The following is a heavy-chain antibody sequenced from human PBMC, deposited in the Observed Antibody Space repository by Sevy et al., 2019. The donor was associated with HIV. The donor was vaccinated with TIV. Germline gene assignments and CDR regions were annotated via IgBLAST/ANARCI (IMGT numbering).Heavy chain of an antibody. Sequence: ASVKVSCKASGGTFSSYAISWVRQAPGQGLEWMGRIIPILGIANYAQKFQGRVTITEDKSTSTAYMGLSSLRLEDTAVYYCARDVFIVVVVAGDNWFDPWGQGTLVTVSS. V-gene: IGHV1-69*04. CDR2: IIPILGIA. D-gene: IGHD2-15*01. CDR1: GGTFSSYA. CDR3: ARDVFIVVVVAGDNWFDP. J-gene: IGHJ5*02.